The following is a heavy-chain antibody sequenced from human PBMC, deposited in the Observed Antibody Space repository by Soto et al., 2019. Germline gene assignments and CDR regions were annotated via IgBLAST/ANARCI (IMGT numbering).Heavy chain of an antibody. V-gene: IGHV4-4*02. Sequence: PSETLSLTCAVSGDSISSVNWWSWIRQPPGKGLEWIGEINHSGITSYSPSLGSRVTTSVDTPKNQFSLKLSSVTAADTAVYYCARSEKGYFDWLSHYYGMDVWGQGTTVTVSS. D-gene: IGHD3-9*01. CDR1: GDSISSVNW. J-gene: IGHJ6*02. CDR3: ARSEKGYFDWLSHYYGMDV. CDR2: INHSGIT.